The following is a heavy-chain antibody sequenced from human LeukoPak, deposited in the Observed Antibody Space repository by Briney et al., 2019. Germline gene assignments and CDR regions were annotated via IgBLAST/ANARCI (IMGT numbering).Heavy chain of an antibody. CDR3: ARGSPYIVVVTAIGFFDY. CDR2: INHSGNT. J-gene: IGHJ4*02. CDR1: GVSFSGYY. V-gene: IGHV4-34*01. D-gene: IGHD2-21*02. Sequence: AAETLSLTCTVYGVSFSGYYWSWIRQPPGRGLEWIGEINHSGNTNYNPSLTSRVTISVDTSKNQFFLTLSSVTAAHTAVYYCARGSPYIVVVTAIGFFDYWGQGALVTVSS.